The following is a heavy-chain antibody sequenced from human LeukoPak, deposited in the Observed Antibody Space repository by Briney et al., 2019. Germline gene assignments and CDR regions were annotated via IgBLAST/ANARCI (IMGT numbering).Heavy chain of an antibody. D-gene: IGHD2-8*01. V-gene: IGHV4-39*01. CDR3: ARHRSHHGWFDP. CDR2: LYFSGST. Sequence: PSETLSLTCTVSGDSISSSDYCWSWIGQPPGRGLEFVGCLYFSGSTYYNPSLNGRVTISVDTSKNQFSLNLYSMTAADTALYFCARHRSHHGWFDPWGQGTLVTVSS. J-gene: IGHJ5*02. CDR1: GDSISSSDYC.